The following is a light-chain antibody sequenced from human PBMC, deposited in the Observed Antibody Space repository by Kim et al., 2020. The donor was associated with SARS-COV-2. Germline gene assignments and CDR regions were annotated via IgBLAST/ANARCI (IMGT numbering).Light chain of an antibody. J-gene: IGLJ1*01. V-gene: IGLV3-1*01. CDR3: QAWDRNVCV. Sequence: SYELTQPPSVSVSPGQTATITCSGEKLGDKHTSWYQQRPGQSPLLVIYQDKRRPSGIPERFSGSNSGNAATLTISETQTLDEADYFCQAWDRNVCVFGTGTKVTVL. CDR1: KLGDKH. CDR2: QDK.